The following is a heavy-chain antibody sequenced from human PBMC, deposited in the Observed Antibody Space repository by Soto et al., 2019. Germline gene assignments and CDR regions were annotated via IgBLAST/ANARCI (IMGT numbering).Heavy chain of an antibody. CDR3: AQDRGWGVVSPSHDS. D-gene: IGHD2-21*01. V-gene: IGHV3-23*01. CDR1: GFTFRHFV. CDR2: IRATGGQI. J-gene: IGHJ4*02. Sequence: EVQLLESGGGVVQPGGSLRLSCAASGFTFRHFVMSWVLQAPGKWLEGVSAIRATGGQIFYADSVKGRFTISRDNSKNMLYLQIDSRRDEDTALYFCAQDRGWGVVSPSHDSWGQGTLVTVSS.